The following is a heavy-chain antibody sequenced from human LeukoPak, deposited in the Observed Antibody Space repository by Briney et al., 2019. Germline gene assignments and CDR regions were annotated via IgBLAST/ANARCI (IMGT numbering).Heavy chain of an antibody. CDR1: GFTFSSHW. CDR2: VKEDVSAR. V-gene: IGHV3-7*03. Sequence: PGGSLRLSCSASGFTFSSHWMTWIRQAPGKGLEWVASVKEDVSARNYVDSVKGRFTISRDNAKNSLYLQMNSLRAEDTAVYYCARVGNKGAFDIWGQGTMVTVSS. D-gene: IGHD4-23*01. CDR3: ARVGNKGAFDI. J-gene: IGHJ3*02.